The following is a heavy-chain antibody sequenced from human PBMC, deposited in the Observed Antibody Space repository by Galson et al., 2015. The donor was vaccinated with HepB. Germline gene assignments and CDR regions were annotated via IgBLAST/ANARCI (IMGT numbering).Heavy chain of an antibody. V-gene: IGHV4-39*07. Sequence: TLSLTCTVSGGSISSSSYYWGWIRQPPGKGLEWIGSIYYSGSTYYNPSLKSRVTISVDTSKNQFSLKLSSVTAADTAVYYCASFSGLGKAYYFDYWGQGTLVTVSS. J-gene: IGHJ4*02. D-gene: IGHD3/OR15-3a*01. CDR3: ASFSGLGKAYYFDY. CDR1: GGSISSSSYY. CDR2: IYYSGST.